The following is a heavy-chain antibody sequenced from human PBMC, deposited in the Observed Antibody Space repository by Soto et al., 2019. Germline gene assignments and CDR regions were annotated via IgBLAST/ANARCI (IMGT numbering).Heavy chain of an antibody. J-gene: IGHJ5*02. CDR1: GGSISSYY. CDR3: ARGVTMVRGVIITGPWFDP. CDR2: IYYSGST. Sequence: SETLSLTCTVSGGSISSYYWSWIRQPPGKGLEWIGYIYYSGSTNYNPSLKSRVTISVGTSKNQFSLKLSSVTAADTAVYYCARGVTMVRGVIITGPWFDPWGQGTLVTVSS. V-gene: IGHV4-59*01. D-gene: IGHD3-10*01.